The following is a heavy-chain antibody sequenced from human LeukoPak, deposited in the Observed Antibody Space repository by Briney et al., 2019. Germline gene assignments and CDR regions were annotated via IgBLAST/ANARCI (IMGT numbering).Heavy chain of an antibody. V-gene: IGHV3-11*04. D-gene: IGHD2/OR15-2a*01. J-gene: IGHJ6*02. CDR2: IGGSGTTI. CDR3: ARGYFSMDV. CDR1: GFTFSDYY. Sequence: PGGSLRLSCAVSGFTFSDYYMSWIRQAPGKGLEWVSYIGGSGTTIFYAHSVKGRFTISRDNAKNSLYLQMNSLRAEDTVVYYCARGYFSMDVWGQGTTVTVSS.